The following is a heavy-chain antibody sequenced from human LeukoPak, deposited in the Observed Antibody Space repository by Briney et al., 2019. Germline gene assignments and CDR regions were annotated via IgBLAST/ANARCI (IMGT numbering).Heavy chain of an antibody. CDR1: GFTFSDYY. D-gene: IGHD4-11*01. CDR2: ISSSGSYI. Sequence: PGGSLRLSCAASGFTFSDYYMSWIRQAPGKGLEWISYISSSGSYIDYADSVKGRFTISRDNAKNSLYLQMNSLRAEDTAVYYCARAPHYSNYGPYYYGMDVWGQGTAVIVSS. J-gene: IGHJ6*02. V-gene: IGHV3-11*06. CDR3: ARAPHYSNYGPYYYGMDV.